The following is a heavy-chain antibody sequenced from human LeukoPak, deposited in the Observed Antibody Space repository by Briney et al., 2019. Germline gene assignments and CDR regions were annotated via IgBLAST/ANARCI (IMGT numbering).Heavy chain of an antibody. Sequence: GGSLRLSCAASGFTFSSYAMSCVRQAPGKGLEWVSAISDSGGSTYYADSVKGRFTSSRDNSKNTLYLQMNSLRAEDTAVSYCAKARYQSSGRGYYYGMDVWGKGTTVTVSS. D-gene: IGHD3-10*01. CDR3: AKARYQSSGRGYYYGMDV. CDR1: GFTFSSYA. J-gene: IGHJ6*04. CDR2: ISDSGGST. V-gene: IGHV3-23*01.